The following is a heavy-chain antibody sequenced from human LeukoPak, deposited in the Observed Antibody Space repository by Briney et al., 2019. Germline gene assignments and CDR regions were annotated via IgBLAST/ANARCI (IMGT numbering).Heavy chain of an antibody. J-gene: IGHJ2*01. CDR3: AKPRAMTTGVGRYFDL. V-gene: IGHV3-23*01. Sequence: PGGPLSLSCPASGFTFSSYPMSWIPQAPGKGLDWVSPVSGGGEDTYYPDSVKGRFTISRDNSKNTLYLQMNSLRVEDTAIYYCAKPRAMTTGVGRYFDLWGRGTLVTVSS. CDR1: GFTFSSYP. D-gene: IGHD1-1*01. CDR2: VSGGGEDT.